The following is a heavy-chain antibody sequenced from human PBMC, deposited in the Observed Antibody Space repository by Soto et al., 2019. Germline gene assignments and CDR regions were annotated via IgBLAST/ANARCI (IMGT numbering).Heavy chain of an antibody. CDR1: GFTFSSYA. V-gene: IGHV3-30-3*01. Sequence: HPGGSLRLSCAASGFTFSSYAMHWVRQAPGKGPEWVAVISYDGSNKYYADSVKGRFTISRDNSKNTLYLQMNSLRAEDTAVYYCASPRVPGGYFDYWGQGTLVTVSS. CDR3: ASPRVPGGYFDY. CDR2: ISYDGSNK. J-gene: IGHJ4*02. D-gene: IGHD2-8*02.